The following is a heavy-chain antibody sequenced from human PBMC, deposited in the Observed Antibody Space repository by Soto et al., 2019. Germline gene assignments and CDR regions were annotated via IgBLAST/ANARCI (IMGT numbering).Heavy chain of an antibody. V-gene: IGHV3-11*03. J-gene: IGHJ4*02. D-gene: IGHD3-10*02. CDR3: ARSGDNYNVLDY. CDR1: GFSISDHY. Sequence: LQLLGSGGGLVQPGGSLRLTCAASGFSISDHYMSWIRQAPGKGLEWVSYSSNSGTFTKYADSVKGRFSISRDNAKNSLYLEINSLRGEDTAIYYCARSGDNYNVLDYWGQGTPVTDSS. CDR2: SSNSGTFT.